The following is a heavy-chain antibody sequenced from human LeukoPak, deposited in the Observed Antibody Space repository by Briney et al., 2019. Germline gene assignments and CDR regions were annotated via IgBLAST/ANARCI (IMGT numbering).Heavy chain of an antibody. J-gene: IGHJ4*02. D-gene: IGHD5-18*01. Sequence: ASVKVSCKASGYTFTSYYMHWVRQAPGQGLEWMGIINPTGGSTSYAQKFQGRVTMTRDMSTSTVYMELSSLRSEDTAVYYCARGTDLRRGYSYGVFDYWGQGTLVTVSS. CDR3: ARGTDLRRGYSYGVFDY. CDR1: GYTFTSYY. CDR2: INPTGGST. V-gene: IGHV1-46*01.